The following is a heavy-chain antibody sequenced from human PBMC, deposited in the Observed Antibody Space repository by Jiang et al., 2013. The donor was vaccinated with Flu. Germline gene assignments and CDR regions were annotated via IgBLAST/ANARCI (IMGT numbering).Heavy chain of an antibody. Sequence: SGPGLVKPSETLSLTCTVSGGSISNSNYYWGWIRQPPGKGLEWIGSIYYSGSTYYNPSLKSRVTISVDTSKNQFSLKLSSVTAADTAVYYCARPSYYDILTGYYGDAFDIWGQGTMVTVSS. V-gene: IGHV4-39*01. CDR3: ARPSYYDILTGYYGDAFDI. J-gene: IGHJ3*02. CDR2: IYYSGST. D-gene: IGHD3-9*01. CDR1: GGSISNSNYY.